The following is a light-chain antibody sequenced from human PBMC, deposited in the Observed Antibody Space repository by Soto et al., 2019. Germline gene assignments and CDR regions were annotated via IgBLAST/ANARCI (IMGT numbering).Light chain of an antibody. V-gene: IGKV3-15*01. J-gene: IGKJ5*01. CDR1: QSVSNT. Sequence: EIVMTQSPATLSVSPWERVTLSCRGSQSVSNTLVWYQQKPGQAPRLLMYGSSIRATGIPARFSGSGSGTEFTLTISSLQFEDFAVYYCQLHNNWPPITFGQGTRLEIK. CDR3: QLHNNWPPIT. CDR2: GSS.